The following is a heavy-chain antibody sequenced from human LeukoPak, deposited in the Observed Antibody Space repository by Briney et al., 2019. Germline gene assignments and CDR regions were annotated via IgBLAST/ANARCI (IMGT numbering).Heavy chain of an antibody. Sequence: GGSLRLSCAASGFTFTSYEMNWVRQAPGKGLEWVGRTRNKANSYTTEYAASVKGRFTISRDDSKNSLYLQMNSLKTEDTAVYYCCRNRRLFHYYYMDVWGKGTTVTVSS. D-gene: IGHD2/OR15-2a*01. J-gene: IGHJ6*03. CDR1: GFTFTSYE. CDR2: TRNKANSYTT. V-gene: IGHV3-72*01. CDR3: CRNRRLFHYYYMDV.